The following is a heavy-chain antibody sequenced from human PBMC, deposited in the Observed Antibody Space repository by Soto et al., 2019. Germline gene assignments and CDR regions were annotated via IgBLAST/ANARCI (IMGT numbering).Heavy chain of an antibody. CDR3: AREGSGLDY. CDR1: GFTFSSYA. Sequence: QVQLVESGGGVVQPGRSLRLSCAASGFTFSSYAMHWVRQAPGKGLEWVAVISYDGSNKYYADSVKGRFTISRDNSKNTLYLQMNSLRAEDTAVYYCAREGSGLDYWGQGTLVTVSS. D-gene: IGHD6-19*01. V-gene: IGHV3-30-3*01. J-gene: IGHJ4*02. CDR2: ISYDGSNK.